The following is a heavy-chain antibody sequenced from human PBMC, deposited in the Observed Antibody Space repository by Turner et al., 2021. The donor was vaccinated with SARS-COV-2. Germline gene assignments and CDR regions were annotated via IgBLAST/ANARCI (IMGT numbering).Heavy chain of an antibody. CDR1: GGSISSYD. CDR2: MYDSGST. CDR3: ARGFDY. V-gene: IGHV4-59*01. Sequence: QVQLQESGPGLVKPSETLSLTCTVSGGSISSYDWSWLRQPPGKGLEWIGYMYDSGSTNYNPVLKSRVTISVDTAKNQFSLKLSSVTAADTAVYYCARGFDYWGQGTLVTVSS. J-gene: IGHJ4*02.